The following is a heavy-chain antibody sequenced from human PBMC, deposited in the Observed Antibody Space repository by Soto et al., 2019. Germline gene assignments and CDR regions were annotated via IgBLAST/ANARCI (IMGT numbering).Heavy chain of an antibody. CDR1: GFTFSSDA. V-gene: IGHV3-23*01. D-gene: IGHD6-19*01. CDR2: ISGSGMSS. CDR3: ETGPTTYSSGWNDY. J-gene: IGHJ4*01. Sequence: GGSLRLSCAASGFTFSSDAMSWVRQAPGKGLEWVSAISGSGMSSYYADSVKGRFAISRDNSKNMLYVQMNSLRAEDTAVYYCETGPTTYSSGWNDYWGHGT.